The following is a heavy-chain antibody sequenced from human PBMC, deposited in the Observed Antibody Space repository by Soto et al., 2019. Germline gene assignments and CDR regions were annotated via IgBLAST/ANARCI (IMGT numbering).Heavy chain of an antibody. J-gene: IGHJ3*02. CDR1: GFTFSRYS. CDR3: AKVDKQLPTPGAFDI. V-gene: IGHV3-23*01. D-gene: IGHD6-6*01. CDR2: ISGSGGST. Sequence: GGSLRLSCAASGFTFSRYSMNWVRQAPGKGLEWVSSISGSGGSTYYADSVKGRFTISRDNSKNTLYLQMNSLRAEDTAVYYCAKVDKQLPTPGAFDIWGQGTMVTVS.